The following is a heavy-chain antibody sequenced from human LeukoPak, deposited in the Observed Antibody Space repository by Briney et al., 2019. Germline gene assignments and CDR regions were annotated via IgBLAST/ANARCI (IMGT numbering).Heavy chain of an antibody. J-gene: IGHJ4*02. V-gene: IGHV4-39*01. D-gene: IGHD3-22*01. Sequence: PSATQSLTCTVSDGSIILSGYYWGCIRQPPGKGLEWIGSISSGGSTHYIPSLKSRVTISVDTPKNQFSLKLSSVTAADTAVYYCARRSYDGSGYYYVDYWGQGTLVTVSS. CDR2: ISSGGST. CDR1: DGSIILSGYY. CDR3: ARRSYDGSGYYYVDY.